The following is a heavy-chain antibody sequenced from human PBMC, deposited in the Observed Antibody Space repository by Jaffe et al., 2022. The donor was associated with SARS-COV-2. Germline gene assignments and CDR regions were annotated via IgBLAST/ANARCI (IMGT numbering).Heavy chain of an antibody. CDR3: AHSQNEIVAGTRYAFDI. V-gene: IGHV2-5*02. Sequence: QITLKESGPTLVKPTQTLTLTCTFSGFSLSTSGVGVGWIRQPPGKALEWLALIYWDDDKRYSPSLKSRLTITKDTSKNQVVLTMTNMDPVDTATYYCAHSQNEIVAGTRYAFDIWGQGTMVTVSS. J-gene: IGHJ3*02. CDR1: GFSLSTSGVG. D-gene: IGHD6-19*01. CDR2: IYWDDDK.